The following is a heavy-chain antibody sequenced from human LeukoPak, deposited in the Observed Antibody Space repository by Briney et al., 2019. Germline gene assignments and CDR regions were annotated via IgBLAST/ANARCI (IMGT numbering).Heavy chain of an antibody. V-gene: IGHV3-21*01. CDR2: ISSSSDYI. J-gene: IGHJ6*04. CDR3: ARAMYSSSWGKYYGMDV. D-gene: IGHD6-13*01. Sequence: GGSLGLSCAASGFTFSSYSLNWVRQAPGKGLEWVACISSSSDYIYYADSVKGRFTISRDNAKNSLSLQMNSLRAEDTAVYYCARAMYSSSWGKYYGMDVWGKGTTVTVSS. CDR1: GFTFSSYS.